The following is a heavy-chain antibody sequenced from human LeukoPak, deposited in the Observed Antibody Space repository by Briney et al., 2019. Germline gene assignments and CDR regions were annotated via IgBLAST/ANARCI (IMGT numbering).Heavy chain of an antibody. CDR2: IRYDGSNK. J-gene: IGHJ4*02. CDR1: GFTFSSYG. CDR3: ARDYSQRGYSSGYYGY. D-gene: IGHD3-22*01. V-gene: IGHV3-30*02. Sequence: GGSLRLSCAASGFTFSSYGMHWVRQAPGKGLEWVAFIRYDGSNKYYADSVKGRFTISRDNSKNTLYLQMNSLRAEDTAVYYCARDYSQRGYSSGYYGYWGQGTLVTVSS.